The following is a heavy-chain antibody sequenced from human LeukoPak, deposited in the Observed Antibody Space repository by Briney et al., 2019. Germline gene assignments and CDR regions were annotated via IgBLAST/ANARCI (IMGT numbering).Heavy chain of an antibody. CDR3: ARDRAPWELPLQFDI. CDR2: ISYDGSNK. D-gene: IGHD1-26*01. Sequence: PGRSLRLSCAASGFTFRNYAMHWVRQAPGKGLESVAVISYDGSNKYYADSVKGRFTISRDTSKNTLYLQMNSLRAEDTAVYYCARDRAPWELPLQFDIWGQGTMVTVSS. CDR1: GFTFRNYA. V-gene: IGHV3-30-3*01. J-gene: IGHJ3*02.